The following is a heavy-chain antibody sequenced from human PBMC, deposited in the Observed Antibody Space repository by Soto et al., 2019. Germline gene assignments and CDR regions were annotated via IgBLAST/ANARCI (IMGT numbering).Heavy chain of an antibody. CDR2: ISAYNGNT. V-gene: IGHV1-18*01. Sequence: ASVKVSCRASGYTFTSYGISWVRQAPGQGLEWMGWISAYNGNTNYAQKLQGRVTMTTDTSTSTAYMELRSLRSDDTAVYYCARGDCISTSCYGANYYGMDVWGQGTTVTVSS. CDR1: GYTFTSYG. D-gene: IGHD2-2*01. J-gene: IGHJ6*02. CDR3: ARGDCISTSCYGANYYGMDV.